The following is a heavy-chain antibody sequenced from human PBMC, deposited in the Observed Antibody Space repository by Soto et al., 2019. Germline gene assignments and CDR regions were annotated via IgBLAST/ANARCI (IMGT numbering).Heavy chain of an antibody. CDR1: GFTFSSYA. J-gene: IGHJ6*03. Sequence: GGSLRLSCAASGFTFSSYAMSWVRQAPGKGLEWVSAISGSGGSTYYADSVKGRFTISRDNSKNTLYLQMNSLRAEDAAVYYCAKGVGGGSYYYYYYMDVWGKGTTVTVSS. CDR3: AKGVGGGSYYYYYYMDV. V-gene: IGHV3-23*01. D-gene: IGHD1-26*01. CDR2: ISGSGGST.